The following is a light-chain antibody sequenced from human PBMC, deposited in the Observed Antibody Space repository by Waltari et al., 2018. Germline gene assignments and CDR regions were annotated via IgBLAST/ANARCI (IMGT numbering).Light chain of an antibody. CDR1: ALPKQY. CDR3: QSADSSGTYVV. CDR2: KDS. Sequence: SYELTQPPSVSVSPGQTARITCSGDALPKQYAYWYQQKPGQAPVLVIYKDSERPSGIHERFSGSSSGTTVTLTISGVQAEDGADYYCQSADSSGTYVVFGGGTKLTVL. J-gene: IGLJ2*01. V-gene: IGLV3-25*03.